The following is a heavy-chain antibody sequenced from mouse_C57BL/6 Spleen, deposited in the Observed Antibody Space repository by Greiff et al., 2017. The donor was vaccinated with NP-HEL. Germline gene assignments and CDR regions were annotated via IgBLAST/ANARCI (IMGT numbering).Heavy chain of an antibody. V-gene: IGHV5-4*01. D-gene: IGHD2-4*01. CDR2: ISDGGSYT. CDR3: ARDDDYDGYFDY. Sequence: EVMLVESGGGLVKPGGSLKLSCAASGFTFSSYAMSWVRQTPEKRLEWVATISDGGSYTYYPDNVKGRFTISRDNAKNNLYLQMSHLKSEDTAMYYCARDDDYDGYFDYWGKGTTLTVSS. J-gene: IGHJ2*01. CDR1: GFTFSSYA.